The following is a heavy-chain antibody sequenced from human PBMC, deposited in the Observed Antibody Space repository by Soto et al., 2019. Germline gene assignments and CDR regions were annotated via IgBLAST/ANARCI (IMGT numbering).Heavy chain of an antibody. V-gene: IGHV4-30-2*01. CDR2: IYHSGST. Sequence: SETLSLTCAVSGGSIGSGGYSWSWIRQPPGKGLEWIGYIYHSGSTYYNPSLKSRVTISVDRSKNQFSLKLSSVTAADTAVYYCARVSYYDSSGYLGGLDYWGQGTLVTVSS. CDR3: ARVSYYDSSGYLGGLDY. CDR1: GGSIGSGGYS. D-gene: IGHD3-22*01. J-gene: IGHJ4*02.